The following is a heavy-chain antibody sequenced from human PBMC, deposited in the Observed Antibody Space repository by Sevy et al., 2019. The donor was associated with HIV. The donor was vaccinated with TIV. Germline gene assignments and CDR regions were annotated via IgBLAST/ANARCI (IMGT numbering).Heavy chain of an antibody. J-gene: IGHJ6*03. CDR3: APDSSGFQSAWYYYYYMDV. CDR2: ISGSGGST. Sequence: GGSLRLSCAASGFTFSSYAMSWVRQAPGKGLEWVSAISGSGGSTYYADTVKGPFTITRDNSKNSLDLQMNSLRAEDTAVSYSAPDSSGFQSAWYYYYYMDVWGKGTTVTVSS. V-gene: IGHV3-23*01. CDR1: GFTFSSYA. D-gene: IGHD3-22*01.